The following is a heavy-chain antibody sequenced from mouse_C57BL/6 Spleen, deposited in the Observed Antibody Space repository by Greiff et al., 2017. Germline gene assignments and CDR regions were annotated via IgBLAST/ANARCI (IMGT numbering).Heavy chain of an antibody. CDR1: GFTFSDYG. CDR3: ARGFNYYGSSYVDY. J-gene: IGHJ2*01. CDR2: ISSGSSTI. Sequence: EVQRVESGGGLVKPGGSLKLSCAASGFTFSDYGMHWVRQAPEKGLEWVAYISSGSSTIYYADTVKGRFTISRDNAKNTLFLQMTSLRSEDTAMYYCARGFNYYGSSYVDYWGQGTTLTVSS. V-gene: IGHV5-17*01. D-gene: IGHD1-1*01.